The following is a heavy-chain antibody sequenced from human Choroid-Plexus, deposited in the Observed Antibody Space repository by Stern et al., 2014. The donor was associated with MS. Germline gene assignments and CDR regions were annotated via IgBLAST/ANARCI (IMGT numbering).Heavy chain of an antibody. Sequence: EMQLVESGGGLVKPGGSLRLSCEASGFTFSDYSMNWVRRAPGKGLEWVSSITYSGASMYYADFVRGRFTISRDNAKNTLYLQLNSLTAADTAVYYCASTLHGGLYNWFDPWGQGTLVTVSS. J-gene: IGHJ5*02. CDR1: GFTFSDYS. D-gene: IGHD3-10*01. CDR2: ITYSGASM. CDR3: ASTLHGGLYNWFDP. V-gene: IGHV3-21*01.